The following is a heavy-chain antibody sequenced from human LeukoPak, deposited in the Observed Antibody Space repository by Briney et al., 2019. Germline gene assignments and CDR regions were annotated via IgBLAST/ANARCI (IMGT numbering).Heavy chain of an antibody. Sequence: TGGSLRLSCAVSGFTFSSYWMHWVRQAPGEGLVWVSRISDDGTTTIYADSVKGRFTVSRDNAKNTLYLEMNSLRVEGAAVYYCTRRVDATRWYDPWGQGTLVTVSS. CDR1: GFTFSSYW. D-gene: IGHD2-15*01. V-gene: IGHV3-74*01. J-gene: IGHJ5*02. CDR2: ISDDGTTT. CDR3: TRRVDATRWYDP.